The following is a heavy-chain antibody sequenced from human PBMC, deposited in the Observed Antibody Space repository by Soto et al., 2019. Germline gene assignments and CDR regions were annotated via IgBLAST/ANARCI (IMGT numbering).Heavy chain of an antibody. Sequence: QVQLVQSGAEVKKPGSSVKVSCKASGGTFSSYTISWVRQAPGQGLEWMGRIIPILGIANYAQKFQGRVTITADKSTSTAYMELSSLRSEDTAVYYCARAITMVRGVIPLGYWGQGTPVTVSS. V-gene: IGHV1-69*02. CDR3: ARAITMVRGVIPLGY. CDR1: GGTFSSYT. J-gene: IGHJ4*02. D-gene: IGHD3-10*01. CDR2: IIPILGIA.